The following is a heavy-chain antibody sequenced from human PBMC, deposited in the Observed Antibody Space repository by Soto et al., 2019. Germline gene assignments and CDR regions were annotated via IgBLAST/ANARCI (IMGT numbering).Heavy chain of an antibody. CDR1: GGSITTGGRY. V-gene: IGHV4-31*02. Sequence: QVRLQEWGPGLVKPSQTLSLKCSVSGGSITTGGRYWSWIRQLPGKGVEWIGDIYYSGNTYYNASLKSRVTISVEAAKNQFSLKRSSVTAADTAVYYCAQALVFTGGDGFDIWGQGRLVTVSS. J-gene: IGHJ3*02. CDR2: IYYSGNT. CDR3: AQALVFTGGDGFDI. D-gene: IGHD1-1*01.